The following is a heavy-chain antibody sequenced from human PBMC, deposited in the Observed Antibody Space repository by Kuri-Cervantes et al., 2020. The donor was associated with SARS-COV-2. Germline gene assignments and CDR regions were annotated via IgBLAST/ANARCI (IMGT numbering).Heavy chain of an antibody. V-gene: IGHV4-34*01. Sequence: ESLKISCAVYGGSFSGYYWSWIRQPPGKGLEWIGEINHSGSTNYNPSLKSRVTISVDTSKNQFSLKLSSVTAADTAVYYCARVSVVVVPAAIHYYYGMDVWGQGTTVTVSS. CDR3: ARVSVVVVPAAIHYYYGMDV. D-gene: IGHD2-2*01. CDR1: GGSFSGYY. CDR2: INHSGST. J-gene: IGHJ6*02.